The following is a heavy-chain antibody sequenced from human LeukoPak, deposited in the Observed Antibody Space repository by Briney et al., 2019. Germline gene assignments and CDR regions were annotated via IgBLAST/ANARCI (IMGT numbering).Heavy chain of an antibody. CDR3: ARGSTTWDWFDP. V-gene: IGHV4-4*07. J-gene: IGHJ5*02. CDR1: GGSISDYY. Sequence: SETLSLTCTVSGGSISDYYWSWIRQPAGKGLEWIGRIYTSGSTNYNPSLKSRVTMSVDTSKNQFSLKLSSVTAADTAVYCCARGSTTWDWFDPWGQGTLVTVSS. D-gene: IGHD2-2*01. CDR2: IYTSGST.